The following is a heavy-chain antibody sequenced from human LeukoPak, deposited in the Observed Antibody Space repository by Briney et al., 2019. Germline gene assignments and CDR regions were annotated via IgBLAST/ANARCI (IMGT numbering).Heavy chain of an antibody. CDR2: ITYDGYYK. Sequence: GGSLRLSCAASGFTFSTYCMHWVRQAPGKGLEWVALITYDGYYKYYSDSVKGRFTISSDTSKNTLSLQMNSLRAEDTAYYCARDISPVVRASPMGYWGQGTLVTVSS. J-gene: IGHJ4*02. V-gene: IGHV3-30*03. D-gene: IGHD3-10*01. CDR1: GFTFSTYC. CDR3: ARDISPVVRASPMGY.